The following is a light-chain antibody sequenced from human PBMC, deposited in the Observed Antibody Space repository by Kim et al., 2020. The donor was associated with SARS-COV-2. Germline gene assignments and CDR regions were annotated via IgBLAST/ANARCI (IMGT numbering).Light chain of an antibody. CDR2: RNN. CDR3: AAWDDSLSVV. Sequence: QPVLTQPPSASGTPGQRVTISCSGSSSNIGSNYVYWYQQLPGTAPKLLIYRNNQRPSGVPDRFSGSKSGTSASLAISGLRPEDEADYYCAAWDDSLSVVFGGGTQLTVL. CDR1: SSNIGSNY. J-gene: IGLJ2*01. V-gene: IGLV1-47*01.